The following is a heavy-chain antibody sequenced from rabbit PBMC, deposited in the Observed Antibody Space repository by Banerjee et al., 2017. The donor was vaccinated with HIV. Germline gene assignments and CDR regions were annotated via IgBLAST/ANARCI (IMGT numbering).Heavy chain of an antibody. CDR3: ARDLAGVIGWNFNL. CDR2: IDTGSSGNT. CDR1: GFSFSRNYR. V-gene: IGHV1S40*01. D-gene: IGHD4-1*01. Sequence: QSLEESGGDLVKPGASLTLTCTASGFSFSRNYRMCWVRQAPGKGLEWIARIDTGSSGNTYYASWAKGRFTISKTSSTTVTLQMTGLTAADTATYFCARDLAGVIGWNFNLWGPGTLVTVS. J-gene: IGHJ4*01.